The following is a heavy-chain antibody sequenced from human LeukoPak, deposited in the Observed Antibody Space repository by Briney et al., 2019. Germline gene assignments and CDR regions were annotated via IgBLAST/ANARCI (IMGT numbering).Heavy chain of an antibody. CDR2: ISYDGSNK. V-gene: IGHV3-30*03. J-gene: IGHJ3*02. Sequence: GGSLRLSCAASGFTFSSCGMHWVRQAPGKGLEWVAVISYDGSNKFYADSVTGRFTISRDNSKNTLYLQMNSLRAEDTAVYYCAAKGYSYGNNAFDIRGQGTMVTVSS. CDR1: GFTFSSCG. CDR3: AAKGYSYGNNAFDI. D-gene: IGHD5-18*01.